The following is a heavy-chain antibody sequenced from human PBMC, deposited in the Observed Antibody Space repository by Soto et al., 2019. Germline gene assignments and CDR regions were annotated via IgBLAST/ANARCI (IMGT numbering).Heavy chain of an antibody. V-gene: IGHV4-34*12. CDR2: IFHGGST. J-gene: IGHJ4*02. CDR3: AIAHYDSNTFYDFFDY. CDR1: GGSFSGYF. Sequence: PSETLSLTCAVYGGSFSGYFWCWIRQPPGKGLEWIGEIFHGGSTNYSPSLKSRVTISVYTSKNQFSLELSSMTAADAAVYYCAIAHYDSNTFYDFFDYPGQRTLVTFSS. D-gene: IGHD3-22*01.